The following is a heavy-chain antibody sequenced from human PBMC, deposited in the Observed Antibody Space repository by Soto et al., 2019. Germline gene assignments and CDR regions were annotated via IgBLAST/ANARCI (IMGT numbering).Heavy chain of an antibody. Sequence: PGWSLRLSCAASGFTFSSYSMNLVRQAPGKGLEWVSSISSSSYIYYADSVKGRFTISRDNAKNSLYLQMNSLRAEDTAVYYCARDIDRQFEYWGKGTLVTVSS. V-gene: IGHV3-21*01. CDR1: GFTFSSYS. CDR3: ARDIDRQFEY. J-gene: IGHJ4*02. CDR2: ISSSSYI. D-gene: IGHD1-26*01.